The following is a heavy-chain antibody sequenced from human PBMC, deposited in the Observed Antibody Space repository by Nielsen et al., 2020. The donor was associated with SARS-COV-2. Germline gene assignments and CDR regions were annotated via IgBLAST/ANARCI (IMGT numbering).Heavy chain of an antibody. J-gene: IGHJ3*01. Sequence: GESLKISCAASGFTLSSQWMGWVRQAQGKGLEWVADIKQDGSEKVYVDSVKGRFTISRDNAKNSLYLQMNSLRAEDTAIYYCARDWGRAFDVWSQGTMVTVSS. CDR3: ARDWGRAFDV. D-gene: IGHD3-16*01. CDR2: IKQDGSEK. CDR1: GFTLSSQW. V-gene: IGHV3-7*01.